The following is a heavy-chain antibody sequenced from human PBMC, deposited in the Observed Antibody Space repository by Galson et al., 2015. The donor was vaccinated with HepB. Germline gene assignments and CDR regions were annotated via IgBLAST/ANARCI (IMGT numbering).Heavy chain of an antibody. Sequence: SGAEVKKPGESLRISCKGSGYSFTSYWISWVRQMPGKGLEWMGRIDPSDSYTNYSPSFQGHVPISADKSISTAYLQWSSLKASDTAMYYCARHGEDYYDSSGYYSEPLDYWGQGTLVTVSS. CDR2: IDPSDSYT. D-gene: IGHD3-22*01. CDR1: GYSFTSYW. J-gene: IGHJ4*02. CDR3: ARHGEDYYDSSGYYSEPLDY. V-gene: IGHV5-10-1*01.